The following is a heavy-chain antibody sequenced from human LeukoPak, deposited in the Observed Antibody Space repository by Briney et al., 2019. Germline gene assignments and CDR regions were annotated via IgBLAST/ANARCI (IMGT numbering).Heavy chain of an antibody. CDR3: ARAESSGWYPYYFDY. CDR1: GGSFSGYY. V-gene: IGHV4-34*01. CDR2: INHSGST. J-gene: IGHJ4*02. D-gene: IGHD6-19*01. Sequence: SEALSLTCAVYGGSFSGYYWSWIRQPPGKGLEWIGEINHSGSTNYNPSLKSRVTISVDTSKNQFSLKLSSVTAEDTAVYYCARAESSGWYPYYFDYWGQGTLVTVSS.